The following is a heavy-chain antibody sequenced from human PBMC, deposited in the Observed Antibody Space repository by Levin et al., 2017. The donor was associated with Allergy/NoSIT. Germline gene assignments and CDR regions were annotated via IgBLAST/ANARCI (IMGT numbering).Heavy chain of an antibody. V-gene: IGHV5-51*01. Sequence: GGSLRLSCKGSGYIFTRYWIAWVRQMPGKGLEWMGIIYPGDSDTRYSPSFQGQVTISADKSISTAYLQWSSLKASDTAMYYCARLYTMIRGGAGTEFDSWGQGSLVTVSS. D-gene: IGHD3-10*01. CDR2: IYPGDSDT. J-gene: IGHJ4*02. CDR1: GYIFTRYW. CDR3: ARLYTMIRGGAGTEFDS.